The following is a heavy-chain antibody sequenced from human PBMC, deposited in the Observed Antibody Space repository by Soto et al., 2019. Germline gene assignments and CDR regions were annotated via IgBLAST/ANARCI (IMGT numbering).Heavy chain of an antibody. CDR1: GFTFSAYG. D-gene: IGHD2-21*02. J-gene: IGHJ3*01. Sequence: QVQLVESGGGVVQPGRSLRLSCAASGFTFSAYGIHWVRQAPGKGLEWVATISFDSRDKLYVDSMNGRLTISRENSRNTEYLQMDSLRAEDTAVYHCARVCGGDCGNAFDVWGQGTVVAVSP. CDR3: ARVCGGDCGNAFDV. CDR2: ISFDSRDK. V-gene: IGHV3-33*05.